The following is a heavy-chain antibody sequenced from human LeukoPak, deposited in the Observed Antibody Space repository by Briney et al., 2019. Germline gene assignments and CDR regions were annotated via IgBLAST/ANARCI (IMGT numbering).Heavy chain of an antibody. J-gene: IGHJ3*01. CDR3: AKFSGSGWYYAFDL. V-gene: IGHV3-23*01. Sequence: QPGGSLRLSCAASGFTFSSYAMSWVRQAPGKGLEWVSAISGSGGSTYYAGSVKGRFTISRDNSKNTLYLGMNSLRAEDTAVYYCAKFSGSGWYYAFDLWGQGTMVTVSS. D-gene: IGHD6-19*01. CDR2: ISGSGGST. CDR1: GFTFSSYA.